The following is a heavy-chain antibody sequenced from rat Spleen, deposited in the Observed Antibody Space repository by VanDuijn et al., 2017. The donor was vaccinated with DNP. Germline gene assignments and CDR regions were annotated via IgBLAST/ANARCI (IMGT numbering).Heavy chain of an antibody. CDR1: GFTFNTYG. CDR3: VSRPPPTRGPFDY. D-gene: IGHD1-4*01. Sequence: EVQLVESGGGLVQPGRSLKLSCTASGFTFNTYGMSWARQAPTRGLEWVASISSTADNTYYSDSVKGRFSLSRDNAKSTLYLQVNSLRSEDTATYYCVSRPPPTRGPFDYWGQGVTVTVSS. V-gene: IGHV5S13*01. CDR2: ISSTADNT. J-gene: IGHJ2*01.